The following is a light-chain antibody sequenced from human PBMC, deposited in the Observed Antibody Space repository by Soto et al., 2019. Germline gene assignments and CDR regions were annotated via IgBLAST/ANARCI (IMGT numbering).Light chain of an antibody. CDR3: QYYNNYCWT. Sequence: DIPLTQSPSTLSASVGDRVTITCRASQSISSWLAWYQQKPGKAPKVLIYKTSNLESGVPSRFSGSGSGTEFTLTISSLQPDDVATFYCQYYNNYCWTFGQGTNVEIK. V-gene: IGKV1-5*03. CDR2: KTS. J-gene: IGKJ1*01. CDR1: QSISSW.